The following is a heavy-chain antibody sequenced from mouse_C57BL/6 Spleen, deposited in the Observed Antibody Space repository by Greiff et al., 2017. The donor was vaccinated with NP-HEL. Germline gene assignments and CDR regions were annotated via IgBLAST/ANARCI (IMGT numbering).Heavy chain of an antibody. V-gene: IGHV1-47*01. J-gene: IGHJ2*01. CDR3: ARRGGRDYYGSSLYYFDY. CDR2: FHPYNDDT. D-gene: IGHD1-1*01. CDR1: GYTFTTYP. Sequence: VQLQQSGAELVKPGASVKMSCKASGYTFTTYPIEWMKQNHGKSLEWIGNFHPYNDDTTYNEKFKGKATLTVEKSSSTVYLELSRLTSDDSAVYYCARRGGRDYYGSSLYYFDYWGQGTTLTVSS.